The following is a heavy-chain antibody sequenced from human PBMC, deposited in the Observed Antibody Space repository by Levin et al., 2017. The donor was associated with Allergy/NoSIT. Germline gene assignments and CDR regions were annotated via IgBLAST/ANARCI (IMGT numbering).Heavy chain of an antibody. CDR1: GGTFSSYT. J-gene: IGHJ4*02. D-gene: IGHD4-17*01. Sequence: ASVKVSCKASGGTFSSYTISWVRQAPGQGLEWMGRIIPILGIANYAQKFQGRVTITADKSTSTAYMELSSLRSEDTAVYYCARASGDYLADYWGQGTLVTVSS. CDR2: IIPILGIA. CDR3: ARASGDYLADY. V-gene: IGHV1-69*02.